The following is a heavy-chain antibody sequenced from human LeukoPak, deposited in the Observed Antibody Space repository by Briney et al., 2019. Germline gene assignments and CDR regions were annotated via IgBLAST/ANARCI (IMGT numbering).Heavy chain of an antibody. J-gene: IGHJ4*02. CDR3: ARDLKWLDY. CDR2: IWYDGSNK. D-gene: IGHD5-24*01. CDR1: VCTFSSYC. V-gene: IGHV3-33*01. Sequence: GGSLRLSCAASVCTFSSYCMHWVRQAPGKGLEWVAVIWYDGSNKYYADSVKGRFTISRDNSKNTLYLQMNSLRAEDTAVYYCARDLKWLDYWGQGTLVTVSS.